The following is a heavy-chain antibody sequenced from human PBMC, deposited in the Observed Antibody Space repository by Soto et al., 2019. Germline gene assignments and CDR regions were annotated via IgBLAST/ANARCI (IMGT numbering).Heavy chain of an antibody. CDR3: VRMSVVGYFDY. D-gene: IGHD3-22*01. V-gene: IGHV4-4*02. Sequence: SETLSLTCTVSGASIAGSDWWSWVRQTPEKGLEWIGEIYHSGTTNYHPSLKSRVTISQDKSKNQFSLDLTSVTAADTAVYSCVRMSVVGYFDYWGRESLGTVSA. CDR2: IYHSGTT. CDR1: GASIAGSDW. J-gene: IGHJ4*02.